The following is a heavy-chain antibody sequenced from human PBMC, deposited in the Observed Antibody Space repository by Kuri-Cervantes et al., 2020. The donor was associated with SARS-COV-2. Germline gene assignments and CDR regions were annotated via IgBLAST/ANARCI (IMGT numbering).Heavy chain of an antibody. J-gene: IGHJ4*02. Sequence: SQTLSLTCAISGDSVSSNSAAWNWIRQSPSRGLEWLGRTYYRSKWYNDYAVSVKSRITINPDTSKNQFSLKLSSVTAADTAVYYCARVGAVTIDYWGQGTLVTVSS. D-gene: IGHD4-17*01. CDR3: ARVGAVTIDY. V-gene: IGHV6-1*01. CDR2: TYYRSKWYN. CDR1: GDSVSSNSAA.